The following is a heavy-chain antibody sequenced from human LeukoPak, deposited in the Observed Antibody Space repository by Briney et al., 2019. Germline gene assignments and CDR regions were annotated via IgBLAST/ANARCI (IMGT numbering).Heavy chain of an antibody. Sequence: SVKVSCKASGYTFTNYGISWVRQAPGQGLEWMGGIIPIFGTANYAQKFQGRVTITADESTSTAYMELSSLRSEDTAVYYCARGYSGYASLGGYWGQGTLVTVSS. CDR1: GYTFTNYG. CDR2: IIPIFGTA. J-gene: IGHJ4*02. V-gene: IGHV1-69*13. D-gene: IGHD5-12*01. CDR3: ARGYSGYASLGGY.